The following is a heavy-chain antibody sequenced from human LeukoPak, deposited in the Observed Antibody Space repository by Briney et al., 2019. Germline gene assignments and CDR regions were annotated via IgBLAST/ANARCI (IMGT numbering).Heavy chain of an antibody. V-gene: IGHV3-23*01. CDR2: ISGSGPYT. D-gene: IGHD2-2*03. CDR1: GFTFSSYA. Sequence: GGSLRLSCAASGFTFSSYAMSWVRQAPGKGLEWVSAISGSGPYTFYTDSVKGRFTISRDSSKNTLYLQMNSLRAEDTALYYCAKHGYCSGISCFFDFWGREPRSPSPQ. CDR3: AKHGYCSGISCFFDF. J-gene: IGHJ4*02.